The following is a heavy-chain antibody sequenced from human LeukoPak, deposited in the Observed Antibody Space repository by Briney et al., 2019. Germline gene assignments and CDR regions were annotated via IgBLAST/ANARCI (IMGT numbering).Heavy chain of an antibody. V-gene: IGHV1-24*01. Sequence: GASVKVSCKVSGYTLTELSMHWVRQTPGKGLEWMGGFDPEDGETFYAQKFQGRVTMTEDTSTDTAYMELSSLRSEDTAVYYCATDSDYYDSSALTWGQGTLVTVSS. D-gene: IGHD3-22*01. CDR3: ATDSDYYDSSALT. J-gene: IGHJ5*02. CDR2: FDPEDGET. CDR1: GYTLTELS.